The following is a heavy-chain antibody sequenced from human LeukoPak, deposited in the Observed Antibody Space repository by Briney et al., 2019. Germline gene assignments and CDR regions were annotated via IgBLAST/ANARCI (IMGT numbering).Heavy chain of an antibody. J-gene: IGHJ2*01. V-gene: IGHV4-4*09. CDR3: ARHPLGYCSSTSCNYWYFDL. CDR1: GGSISSYY. CDR2: IYTSGST. Sequence: SETLSLTCTVSGGSISSYYWSWIRQPPGKGLEWIGYIYTSGSTNYSPSLKSRVTISVDTSKNQFSLKLSSVTAADTAVYYCARHPLGYCSSTSCNYWYFDLWGRGTLVTVSS. D-gene: IGHD2-2*01.